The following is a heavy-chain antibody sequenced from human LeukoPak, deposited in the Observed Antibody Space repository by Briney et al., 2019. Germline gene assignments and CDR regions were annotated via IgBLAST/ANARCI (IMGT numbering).Heavy chain of an antibody. CDR3: ARELGSTGSSVY. D-gene: IGHD1-1*01. CDR1: VGSFTTYI. J-gene: IGHJ4*02. CDR2: IVPVSGTT. V-gene: IGHV1-69*05. Sequence: SVKVSCKASVGSFTTYILTWVRQAPGQGLDWMGRIVPVSGTTQYAQNFQGRVTITTDDSATTAYMELSSLRPEDTAVYYCARELGSTGSSVYWGQGTLVTVSS.